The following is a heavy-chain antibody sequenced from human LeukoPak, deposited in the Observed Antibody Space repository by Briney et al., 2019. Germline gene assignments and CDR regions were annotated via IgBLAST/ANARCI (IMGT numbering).Heavy chain of an antibody. Sequence: SVKVSCKASGGTFSSYAISWVRQAPGQGLEWMGRIIPILGIANYAQKFQGRVTITADKSTSTAYMELSSLRSEDTAVYYCAKEPESPHNWFDPWGQGTLVTVSS. V-gene: IGHV1-69*04. CDR1: GGTFSSYA. CDR2: IIPILGIA. J-gene: IGHJ5*02. CDR3: AKEPESPHNWFDP.